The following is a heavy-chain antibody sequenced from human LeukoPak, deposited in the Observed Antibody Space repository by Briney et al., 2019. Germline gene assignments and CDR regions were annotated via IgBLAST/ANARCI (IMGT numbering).Heavy chain of an antibody. J-gene: IGHJ4*02. V-gene: IGHV3-21*01. CDR3: ATDPYYDSSGVGVLDY. D-gene: IGHD3-22*01. Sequence: GGSLRLSCAASGLTFSSYSMNWVRQAPGKGLEWVSSISSSSSYIYYADSVKGRFTISRDNAKNSLYLQMNSLRAEDTAVYYCATDPYYDSSGVGVLDYWGQGTLVTVSS. CDR2: ISSSSSYI. CDR1: GLTFSSYS.